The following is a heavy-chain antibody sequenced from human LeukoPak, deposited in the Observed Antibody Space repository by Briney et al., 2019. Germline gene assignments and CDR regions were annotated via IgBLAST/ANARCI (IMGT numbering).Heavy chain of an antibody. CDR3: VKVDT. CDR1: GFTFSSYN. CDR2: ITSGSSYR. J-gene: IGHJ4*02. D-gene: IGHD5-18*01. V-gene: IGHV3-21*01. Sequence: PGGSLRLSCATSGFTFSSYNMNWVRQAPGKGLEWVSSITSGSSYRFYADSVKGRFTISRDNSKNTLYLQMDSLSAEDTAVYYCVKVDTWGQGTLVTVSS.